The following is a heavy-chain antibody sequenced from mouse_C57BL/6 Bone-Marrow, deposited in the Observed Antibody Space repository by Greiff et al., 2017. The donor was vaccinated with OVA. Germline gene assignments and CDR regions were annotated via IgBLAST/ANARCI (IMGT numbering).Heavy chain of an antibody. V-gene: IGHV5-4*01. CDR1: GFTFSSYA. D-gene: IGHD1-1*01. Sequence: EVQGVESGGGLVKPGGSLKLSCAASGFTFSSYAMSWVRQTPEKRLEWVATISDGGSYTYYPDNVKGRFTISRDNAKNNLYLQMSHLKSEDTAMYYCARDGGLLLRSFDYWGQGTTLTVSS. CDR3: ARDGGLLLRSFDY. J-gene: IGHJ2*01. CDR2: ISDGGSYT.